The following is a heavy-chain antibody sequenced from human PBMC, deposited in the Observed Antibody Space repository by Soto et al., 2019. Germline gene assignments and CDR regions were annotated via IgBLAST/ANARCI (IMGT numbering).Heavy chain of an antibody. CDR1: GASIRSSAY. Sequence: PSETLSLTCTVSGASIRSSAYWGWIRQPPGKGLEWIGSIYSIGNTYYNPSLKSGVTISADTSKNQFSLNLISVTAADTAVYYCVRQGFGALHGLVDGWGQGTTVTVSS. J-gene: IGHJ6*02. V-gene: IGHV4-39*01. CDR2: IYSIGNT. CDR3: VRQGFGALHGLVDG. D-gene: IGHD3-10*01.